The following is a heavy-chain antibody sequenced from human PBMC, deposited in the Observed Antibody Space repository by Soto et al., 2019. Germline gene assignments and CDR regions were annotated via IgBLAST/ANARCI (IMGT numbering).Heavy chain of an antibody. CDR3: ARAKRAVVPAAIAYSRFDP. CDR1: GGTFSSYA. J-gene: IGHJ5*02. CDR2: IIPIFGTA. V-gene: IGHV1-69*13. Sequence: GASVKVSCKASGGTFSSYAISWVRQAPGQGLEWMGGIIPIFGTANYAQKFQGRVTITADESTSTAYMELSSLRSEDTAVYYCARAKRAVVPAAIAYSRFDPWGQGTLVTVSS. D-gene: IGHD2-2*01.